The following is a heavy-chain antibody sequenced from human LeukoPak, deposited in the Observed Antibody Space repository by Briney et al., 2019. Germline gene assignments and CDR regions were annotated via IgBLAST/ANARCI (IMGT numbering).Heavy chain of an antibody. CDR2: IIPIFGTA. Sequence: SVKVSCKASGYTFTSYGISWVRQAPGQGLEWMGGIIPIFGTANYAQKFQGRVTITTDESTSTAYMELSSLRSEDTAVYYCARFQLVEKNWFDPWGQGTLVTVSS. CDR3: ARFQLVEKNWFDP. J-gene: IGHJ5*02. V-gene: IGHV1-69*05. D-gene: IGHD6-13*01. CDR1: GYTFTSYG.